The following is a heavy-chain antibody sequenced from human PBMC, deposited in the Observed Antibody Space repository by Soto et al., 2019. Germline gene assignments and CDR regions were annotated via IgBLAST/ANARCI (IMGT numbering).Heavy chain of an antibody. Sequence: GGSLRLSCAASGFTFSSYAMSWVRQAPGKGLEWVSAISGSGGSTYYADSVKGRFTISRDNSKNTLYLQMNSLRAEDTAVYYCAKVPYDFWSGYEPLDYWGQGTLVTVSS. V-gene: IGHV3-23*01. CDR3: AKVPYDFWSGYEPLDY. CDR2: ISGSGGST. J-gene: IGHJ4*02. D-gene: IGHD3-3*01. CDR1: GFTFSSYA.